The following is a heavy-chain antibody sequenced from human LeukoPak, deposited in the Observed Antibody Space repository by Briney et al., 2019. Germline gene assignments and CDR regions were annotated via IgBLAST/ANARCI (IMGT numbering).Heavy chain of an antibody. CDR2: IYYSGST. CDR3: ARRYYDSSGYYYHAFDI. D-gene: IGHD3-22*01. V-gene: IGHV4-59*08. CDR1: GGSISSYY. Sequence: PSETLSLTCTVSGGSISSYYWSWIRQPPEKGLEWIGYIYYSGSTNYNPSLKSRVTISVDTSKNQFSLKLSSVTAADTAVYYCARRYYDSSGYYYHAFDIWGQGTMVTVSS. J-gene: IGHJ3*02.